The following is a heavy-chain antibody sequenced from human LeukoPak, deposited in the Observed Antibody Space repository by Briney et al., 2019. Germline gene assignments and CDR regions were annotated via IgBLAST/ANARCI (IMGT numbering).Heavy chain of an antibody. J-gene: IGHJ4*02. CDR1: GFRFDDHA. CDR2: MNWNADSI. V-gene: IGHV3-9*01. CDR3: ARSHSSTFY. Sequence: GGSLRLSCAASGFRFDDHAMHWVRQAPGKGLEWISGMNWNADSIGYADSVRGRFTISRDNAKNSLYLQMNSLRAEDTAVYYCARSHSSTFYWGQGTLVTVSS. D-gene: IGHD6-13*01.